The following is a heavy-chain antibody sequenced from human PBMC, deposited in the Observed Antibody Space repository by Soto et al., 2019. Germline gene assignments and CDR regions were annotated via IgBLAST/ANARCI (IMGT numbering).Heavy chain of an antibody. V-gene: IGHV3-33*01. CDR1: GFAFSNYG. J-gene: IGHJ4*02. CDR2: IWSDGTKK. CDR3: ARDWWEEPAGKETVSQFDY. Sequence: QVHLVESGGGVVQPGRSLTLSCTESGFAFSNYGIHWVRQAPGRGLEWVAVIWSDGTKKFYAGSVRGRFTISRDNSKNTIYLQMNSLRAEDTAVYYCARDWWEEPAGKETVSQFDYCGQGTLVTVSS. D-gene: IGHD6-13*01.